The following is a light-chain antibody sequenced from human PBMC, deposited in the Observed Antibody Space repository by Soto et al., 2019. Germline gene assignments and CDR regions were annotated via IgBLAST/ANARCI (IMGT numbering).Light chain of an antibody. Sequence: EIVLTQSPGTLSLSPLEIATLSFMASQSVSSSYLAWYQQKPGQAPRLLIYGASSRATGIPDRFSGSGSGTDFTLTISRLEPEDFAVYYCQQYRSSLWTFGQGTKVDIK. CDR1: QSVSSSY. J-gene: IGKJ1*01. V-gene: IGKV3-20*01. CDR2: GAS. CDR3: QQYRSSLWT.